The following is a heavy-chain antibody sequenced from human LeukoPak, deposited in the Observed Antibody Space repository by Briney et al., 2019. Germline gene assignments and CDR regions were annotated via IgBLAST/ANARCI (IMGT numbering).Heavy chain of an antibody. V-gene: IGHV3-23*01. CDR3: AKDPPVHGDYTLNFQH. J-gene: IGHJ1*01. D-gene: IGHD4-17*01. CDR1: GFTFSSYA. CDR2: ISGSGGST. Sequence: PGGSLRLSCAASGFTFSSYAMSWVRQAPGKGLEWVSAISGSGGSTYYADSVKGRFTISRDNSKNTLYLQMNSLRAEDTAVYYCAKDPPVHGDYTLNFQHWGQGTLVTVSS.